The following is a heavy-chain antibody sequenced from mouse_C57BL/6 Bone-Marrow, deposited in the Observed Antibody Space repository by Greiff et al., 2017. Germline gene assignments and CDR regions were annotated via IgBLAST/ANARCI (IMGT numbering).Heavy chain of an antibody. CDR3: TTFPLITTVVATDYFDY. CDR1: GFNIKDAY. V-gene: IGHV14-4*01. J-gene: IGHJ2*01. CDR2: IDPENGDT. D-gene: IGHD1-1*01. Sequence: EVQLQQSGAELVRPGASVKLSCTASGFNIKDAYMHWVKQRPEQGLEWIGWIDPENGDTEYASKFQGKATITADTSSNTAYLQLSSLTSEDTAVYYCTTFPLITTVVATDYFDYWGQGTTLTVSS.